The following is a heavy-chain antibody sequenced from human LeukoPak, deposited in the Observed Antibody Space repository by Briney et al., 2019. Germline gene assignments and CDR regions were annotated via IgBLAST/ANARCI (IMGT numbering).Heavy chain of an antibody. CDR3: ARDPHRGVTQDY. D-gene: IGHD3-3*01. CDR1: GGTFSNYT. CDR2: INPSGGST. Sequence: ASVKVSCKASGGTFSNYTISWVRQAPGQGLEWMGIINPSGGSTSYAQKFQGRVTMTRDTSTSTVYMELSSLRSEDTAVYYCARDPHRGVTQDYWGQGTLVTVSS. J-gene: IGHJ4*02. V-gene: IGHV1-46*01.